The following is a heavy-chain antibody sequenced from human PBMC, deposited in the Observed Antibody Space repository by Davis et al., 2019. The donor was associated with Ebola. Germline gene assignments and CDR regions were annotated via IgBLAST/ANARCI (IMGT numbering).Heavy chain of an antibody. Sequence: PGGSLGLSCAASGFTFSSYAMSWVRQAPGKGLEWVSAISGRGGSTYYADSVKGRFTISRDNSKNTLYLQMNSLRAEDTAVYYCARHDYGDSHFDYWGQGTLVTVSS. CDR2: ISGRGGST. D-gene: IGHD4-17*01. J-gene: IGHJ4*02. CDR1: GFTFSSYA. V-gene: IGHV3-23*01. CDR3: ARHDYGDSHFDY.